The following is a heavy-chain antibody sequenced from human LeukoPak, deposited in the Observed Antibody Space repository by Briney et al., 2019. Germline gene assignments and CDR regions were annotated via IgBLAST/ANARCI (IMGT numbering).Heavy chain of an antibody. J-gene: IGHJ2*01. CDR2: IIPIFGTA. CDR3: ARSGDLDWYFDL. CDR1: GGTFSSYA. D-gene: IGHD3-10*01. Sequence: SVKVSCKASGGTFSSYAISWVRQAPGQGLEWMGGIIPIFGTANYAQKFQGRVTITADESTSTANMELSSLRSEDTAVYYCARSGDLDWYFDLWGRGTLVTVSS. V-gene: IGHV1-69*13.